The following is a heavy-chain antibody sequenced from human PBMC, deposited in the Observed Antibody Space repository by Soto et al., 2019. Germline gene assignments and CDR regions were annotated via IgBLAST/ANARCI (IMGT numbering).Heavy chain of an antibody. J-gene: IGHJ4*02. CDR1: GGTFSNSG. CDR3: ARALILVSVTLHENYFDS. V-gene: IGHV1-69*01. Sequence: QLHLVQSGAEVKKPGSSLKVSCKASGGTFSNSGISWVRQAPGQGLEWMGGIIPIFDTTNYAQKLQGRITIIADESTNTVYMELSNLRSADTGVYYCARALILVSVTLHENYFDSWGQGTLVTVSS. D-gene: IGHD2-21*02. CDR2: IIPIFDTT.